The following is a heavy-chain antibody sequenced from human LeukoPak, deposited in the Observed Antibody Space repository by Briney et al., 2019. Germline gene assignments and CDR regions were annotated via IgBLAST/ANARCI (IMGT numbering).Heavy chain of an antibody. CDR3: AREVVSVVVPAALYYYYGMDV. CDR1: GYSFTSYW. D-gene: IGHD2-2*01. V-gene: IGHV5-10-1*01. Sequence: GESLKISCKGSGYSFTSYWISWVRQMPGKGLEWMGRIDPSDSYTNYSPSFQGHVTISADKSISTAYLQWSSLKASGTAMYYCAREVVSVVVPAALYYYYGMDVWGQGTTVTVSS. J-gene: IGHJ6*02. CDR2: IDPSDSYT.